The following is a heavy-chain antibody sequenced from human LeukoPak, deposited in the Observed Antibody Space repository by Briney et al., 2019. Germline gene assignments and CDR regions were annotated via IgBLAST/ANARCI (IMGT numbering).Heavy chain of an antibody. J-gene: IGHJ6*03. CDR2: ISYDGSNK. CDR1: GFTFSSYA. V-gene: IGHV3-30*04. CDR3: TGDTHTYGIYYYMDV. D-gene: IGHD5-18*01. Sequence: GALRLSCAASGFTFSSYAMHWVRQAPGKGLEWVALISYDGSNKYYADSVKARFIISRDNSKNTVYLQMNSLRAEDTAVYYCTGDTHTYGIYYYMDVWGKGTTVTVSS.